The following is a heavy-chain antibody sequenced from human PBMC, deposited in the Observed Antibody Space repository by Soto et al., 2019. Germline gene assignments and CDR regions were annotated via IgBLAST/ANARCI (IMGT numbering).Heavy chain of an antibody. Sequence: QVQLVQYGAEVKRPGASVKVSCKASGYTFTSYDINWVRQATGQGLEWMGWMNPNSGNTGYAQKFQGRVTMTRNTSISTAYMELSSLRSEDTAVYYCARFNSRSTSSYYYYGMDVWGQGTTVTVSS. CDR3: ARFNSRSTSSYYYYGMDV. CDR1: GYTFTSYD. D-gene: IGHD2-2*01. V-gene: IGHV1-8*01. J-gene: IGHJ6*02. CDR2: MNPNSGNT.